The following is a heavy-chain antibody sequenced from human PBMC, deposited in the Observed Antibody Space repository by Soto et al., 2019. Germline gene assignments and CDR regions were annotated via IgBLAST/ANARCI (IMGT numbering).Heavy chain of an antibody. V-gene: IGHV4-38-2*02. CDR2: IYHSGST. D-gene: IGHD3-3*01. Sequence: SETLSLTCIVSGYSISSGYYWGWIRQPPGKGLEWIASIYHSGSTYYNPSLKSRVTISVDTSKNQFSLKLTSVTAADTAVYYCARGAADNDFWSGYSSLPYYFDYWGQGTLVTVSS. CDR1: GYSISSGYY. J-gene: IGHJ4*02. CDR3: ARGAADNDFWSGYSSLPYYFDY.